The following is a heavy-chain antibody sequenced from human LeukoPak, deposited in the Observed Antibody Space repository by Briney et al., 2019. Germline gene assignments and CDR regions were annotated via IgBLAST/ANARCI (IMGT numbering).Heavy chain of an antibody. J-gene: IGHJ4*02. V-gene: IGHV1-69*01. Sequence: SVKVSCKASGGTFSRYAISWVRQAPRQGPEWMGGIIPIFGTANYAQKFQGRVTITADESTSTAYMEMSSLRSEDTAVYYCARGYCSGGSCYSLDYWGQGTLVTVSS. CDR2: IIPIFGTA. CDR3: ARGYCSGGSCYSLDY. CDR1: GGTFSRYA. D-gene: IGHD2-15*01.